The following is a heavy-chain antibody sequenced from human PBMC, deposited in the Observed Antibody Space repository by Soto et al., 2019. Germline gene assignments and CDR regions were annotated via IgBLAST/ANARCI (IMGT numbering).Heavy chain of an antibody. J-gene: IGHJ3*02. D-gene: IGHD5-18*01. Sequence: GSLRLSCAASGFTFSSYWMSWVRQAPGKGLEWVANIKQDGSEKYYVDSVKGRFTISRDNAKNSLYLQMNSLRAEDTAVYYCARPQDTAMVAFDIWGKGTMVTVSS. V-gene: IGHV3-7*03. CDR2: IKQDGSEK. CDR1: GFTFSSYW. CDR3: ARPQDTAMVAFDI.